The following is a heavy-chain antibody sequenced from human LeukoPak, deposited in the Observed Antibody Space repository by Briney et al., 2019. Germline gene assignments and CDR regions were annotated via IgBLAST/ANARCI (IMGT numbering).Heavy chain of an antibody. V-gene: IGHV4-59*08. Sequence: PSETLSLTCTVSGGSISGYYWSWIRQPPGKGLEWIRYISYSGTTNSNPSLKGRVTMSLDTSKNQFSLKLTSVTAADTAVYYCARHVRPLDPMVLGLVNYWGQGTLVTVSS. CDR1: GGSISGYY. D-gene: IGHD3-10*01. J-gene: IGHJ4*02. CDR3: ARHVRPLDPMVLGLVNY. CDR2: ISYSGTT.